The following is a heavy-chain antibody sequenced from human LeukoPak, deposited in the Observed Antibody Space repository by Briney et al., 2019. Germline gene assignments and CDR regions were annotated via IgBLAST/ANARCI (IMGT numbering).Heavy chain of an antibody. D-gene: IGHD2-2*01. CDR3: ARPRYCSSTNCYIDY. CDR2: IKHDGSEK. Sequence: GGSLRLSCAASGFTFETYWMSWVRQAPGKGLEWLANIKHDGSEKYYVDSMKGRFTISRDNAKNSLYLQMNSLRAEDTAVYYCARPRYCSSTNCYIDYWGQGTLVAVSS. J-gene: IGHJ4*02. V-gene: IGHV3-7*01. CDR1: GFTFETYW.